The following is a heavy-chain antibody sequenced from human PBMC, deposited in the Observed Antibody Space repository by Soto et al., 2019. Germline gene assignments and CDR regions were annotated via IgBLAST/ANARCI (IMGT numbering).Heavy chain of an antibody. CDR2: IWYDGRNK. CDR1: GVNLSNYG. D-gene: IGHD1-26*01. V-gene: IGHV3-33*01. J-gene: IGHJ6*02. Sequence: CMRLSCAASGVNLSNYGIHLVRKAPGKGLEWVAVIWYDGRNKWYADSVKGRFIISRDNTNDTLYLQMNSLRADDTAVYYCASNMCTSITSSVMGIWGQGPTGTVYS. CDR3: ASNMCTSITSSVMGI.